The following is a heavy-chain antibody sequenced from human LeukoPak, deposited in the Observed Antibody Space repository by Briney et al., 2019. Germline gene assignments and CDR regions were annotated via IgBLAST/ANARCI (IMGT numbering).Heavy chain of an antibody. CDR3: ARDLGYCSGGSCYNWFDP. J-gene: IGHJ5*02. CDR2: ISAYNGNT. Sequence: ASVKVSCKASGYIFTSYGISWVRQAPGQGLEWMGWISAYNGNTNYAQKLQGRVTMTTDTSTSTAYMELRSLRSDDTAVYYCARDLGYCSGGSCYNWFDPWGQGTLVTVSS. V-gene: IGHV1-18*01. D-gene: IGHD2-15*01. CDR1: GYIFTSYG.